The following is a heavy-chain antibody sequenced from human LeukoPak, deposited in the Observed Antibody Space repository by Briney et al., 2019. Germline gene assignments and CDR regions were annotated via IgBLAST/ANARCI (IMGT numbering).Heavy chain of an antibody. CDR3: ARLQGITPQPMTEGFDI. CDR1: GFSLSTSW. CDR2: ISPDGSST. V-gene: IGHV3-74*01. D-gene: IGHD3-16*01. J-gene: IGHJ3*02. Sequence: PGGSLRLSCPASGFSLSTSWMLWVRQTPGKGLVWLSRISPDGSSTSYADSVKGRFTVSRDIARNTVTLQMNSLRAEDSAVYYCARLQGITPQPMTEGFDIWGQGTMVTVSS.